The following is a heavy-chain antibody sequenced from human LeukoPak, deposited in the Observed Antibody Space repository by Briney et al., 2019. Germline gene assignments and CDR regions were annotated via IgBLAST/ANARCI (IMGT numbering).Heavy chain of an antibody. Sequence: GGSLRLSCEASGFTFNDYAMSWIRQPPGKGLEWVSAISGTVGSTYYADSVKGRFTISRDNSKNTLYLQMNSLRAEDTAIYYCASADVDTAMDFDYWGQGTLVTVSS. V-gene: IGHV3-23*01. CDR3: ASADVDTAMDFDY. CDR2: ISGTVGST. CDR1: GFTFNDYA. D-gene: IGHD5-18*01. J-gene: IGHJ4*02.